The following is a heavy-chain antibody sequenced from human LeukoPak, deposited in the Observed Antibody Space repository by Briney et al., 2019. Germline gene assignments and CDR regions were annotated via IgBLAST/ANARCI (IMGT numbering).Heavy chain of an antibody. CDR3: TTYPYSRRDFCY. J-gene: IGHJ4*02. D-gene: IGHD6-13*01. V-gene: IGHV3-15*01. Sequence: PGGSLRLSCAASGFTFSNAWMSWVRQAPGKGLEWVGRVKSKTDGGTIDYAAPVKGRFTISRDDSKNTLYLQMSNLKTEDAAVYYCTTYPYSRRDFCYWGQGTLVTVSS. CDR2: VKSKTDGGTI. CDR1: GFTFSNAW.